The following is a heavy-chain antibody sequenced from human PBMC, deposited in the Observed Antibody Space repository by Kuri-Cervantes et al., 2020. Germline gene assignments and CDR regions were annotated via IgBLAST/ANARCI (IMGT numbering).Heavy chain of an antibody. CDR2: IIPIFGTA. V-gene: IGHV1-69*13. CDR1: GGTFSSYA. D-gene: IGHD3-3*01. Sequence: SVKVSCKASGGTFSSYAISWVRQAPGQGLEWMGGIIPIFGTANYAQKFQGRVTITADESTSTAYMELSSLRAEDTAVYYCARDRVALPAYYYYGMDVWGQGTTVTVSS. J-gene: IGHJ6*02. CDR3: ARDRVALPAYYYYGMDV.